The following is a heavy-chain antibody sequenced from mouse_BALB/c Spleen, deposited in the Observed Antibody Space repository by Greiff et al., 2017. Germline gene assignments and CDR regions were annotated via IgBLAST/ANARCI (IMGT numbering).Heavy chain of an antibody. Sequence: DVKLVESGGGLVQPGGSRKLSCAASGFTFSSFGMHWVRQAPEKGLEWVAYISSGSSTIYYADTVKGRFTISRDNPKNTLFLQMTSLRSEDTAMYYCARGGNYVGYAMDYWGQGTSVTVSS. CDR2: ISSGSSTI. J-gene: IGHJ4*01. CDR1: GFTFSSFG. CDR3: ARGGNYVGYAMDY. D-gene: IGHD2-1*01. V-gene: IGHV5-17*02.